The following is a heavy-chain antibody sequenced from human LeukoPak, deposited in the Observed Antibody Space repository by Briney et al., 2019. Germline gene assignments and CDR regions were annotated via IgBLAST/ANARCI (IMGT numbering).Heavy chain of an antibody. CDR1: GGSISSYY. D-gene: IGHD1-1*01. CDR3: AGVTTHGIFDY. Sequence: SETLSLICTVSGGSISSYYWGWVRQPPGKGLEWIASIHYTGRTYYNPSLESRVTISIDTSKNQISLRLSSVTAADTVVYYCAGVTTHGIFDYWGQGTLVTVSS. V-gene: IGHV4-39*01. CDR2: IHYTGRT. J-gene: IGHJ4*02.